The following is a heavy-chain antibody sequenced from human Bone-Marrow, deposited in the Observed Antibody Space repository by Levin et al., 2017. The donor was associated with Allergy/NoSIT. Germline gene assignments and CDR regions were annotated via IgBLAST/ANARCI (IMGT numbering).Heavy chain of an antibody. D-gene: IGHD4-17*01. CDR2: IYHGGRT. V-gene: IGHV4-4*02. J-gene: IGHJ4*02. Sequence: SETLSLTCTVSGGSISSSTWWSWVRQPPGKGLEWIGEIYHGGRTNYNPSLRSRVTMSVDKSQNQFSLNLNSGTAADTAVYYCARDPLDYGTNSGNYWGQGTLVTVSS. CDR1: GGSISSSTW. CDR3: ARDPLDYGTNSGNY.